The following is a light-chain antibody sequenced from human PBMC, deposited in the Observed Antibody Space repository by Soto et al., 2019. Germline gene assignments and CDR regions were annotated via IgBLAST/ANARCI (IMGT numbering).Light chain of an antibody. CDR3: QQYGTSPRT. CDR1: QSVSSSY. J-gene: IGKJ1*01. V-gene: IGKV3-20*01. CDR2: GAS. Sequence: EIVLTQSPGTLYLTPGERATLSCRACQSVSSSYLAWYQQKPGQAPRLFIYGASTRATGIPDRFSGSGSGTDFTLTISRLEPEDFAVYYCQQYGTSPRTFGQGTKVDIK.